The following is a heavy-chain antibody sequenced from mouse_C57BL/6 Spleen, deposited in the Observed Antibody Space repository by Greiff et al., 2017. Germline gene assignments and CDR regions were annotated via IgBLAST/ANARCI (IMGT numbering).Heavy chain of an antibody. CDR3: ASPYYDEGFAY. CDR2: IDPEDGET. Sequence: EVQLQQSGAELVKPGASVKLSCTASGFNIKDYYMHWVKQRTEQGLEWIGRIDPEDGETKYAPKFPGKATITADTSSNTAYLQLSSLTSEDTAVYYCASPYYDEGFAYWGQGTLVTVSA. J-gene: IGHJ3*01. CDR1: GFNIKDYY. V-gene: IGHV14-2*01. D-gene: IGHD2-4*01.